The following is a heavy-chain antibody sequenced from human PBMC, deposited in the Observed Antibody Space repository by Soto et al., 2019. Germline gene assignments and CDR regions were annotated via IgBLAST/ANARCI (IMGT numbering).Heavy chain of an antibody. CDR2: ISAYNGNT. Sequence: QVQLVQSGAEVKKPGASVKVSCKASGYTFTSYGISWVRQAPGQGLEWIGWISAYNGNTNYAQKLQGRVTMTTDTSTSTAYMELRSLRSDDTAVYYCARAPGYNWNYSPPEPDPWGQGTLVTVSS. CDR3: ARAPGYNWNYSPPEPDP. J-gene: IGHJ5*02. V-gene: IGHV1-18*01. D-gene: IGHD1-7*01. CDR1: GYTFTSYG.